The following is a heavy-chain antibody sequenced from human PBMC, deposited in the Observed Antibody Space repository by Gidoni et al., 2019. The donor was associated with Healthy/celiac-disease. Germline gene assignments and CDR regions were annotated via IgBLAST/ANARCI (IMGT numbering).Heavy chain of an antibody. D-gene: IGHD6-13*01. V-gene: IGHV1-2*02. J-gene: IGHJ5*01. CDR3: ARSLGSSWFDY. CDR1: GYTFTGYD. Sequence: QVQLVQSGAEVKKHGASVKVSCKASGYTFTGYDMHWVRQAPGQGLEWMGWINPNSGGTNYAQKFQGRVSMTRETSISTAYMELSRLGSDDTAVYYCARSLGSSWFDYWGQGTLVTVSS. CDR2: INPNSGGT.